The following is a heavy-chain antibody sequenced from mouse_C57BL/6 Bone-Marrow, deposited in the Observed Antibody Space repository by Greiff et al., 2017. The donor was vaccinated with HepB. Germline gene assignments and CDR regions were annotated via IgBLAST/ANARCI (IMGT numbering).Heavy chain of an antibody. V-gene: IGHV1-26*01. CDR2: INPNNGGT. CDR1: GYTFTDYY. D-gene: IGHD2-4*01. Sequence: VQLKESGPELVKPGASVKISCKASGYTFTDYYMNWVKQSHGKSLEWIGDINPNNGGTSYNQKFKGKATLTVDKSSSTAYMELRSLTSEDSAVYYCARWDYIAMDYWGQGTSVTVSS. CDR3: ARWDYIAMDY. J-gene: IGHJ4*01.